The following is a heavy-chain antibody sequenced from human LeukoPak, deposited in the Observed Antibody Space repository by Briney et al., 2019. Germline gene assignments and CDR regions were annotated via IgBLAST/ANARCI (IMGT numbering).Heavy chain of an antibody. D-gene: IGHD3-9*01. CDR3: ARIFIMNGYSSYFDC. J-gene: IGHJ4*02. CDR2: VYQSGTT. V-gene: IGHV4-38-2*02. CDR1: GFSISSGHY. Sequence: SETLSLTCTVSGFSISSGHYWGWVRQPPGAGLEWIGSVYQSGTTYYNPSLKSRVTTSVDMSKNQFSLRLRPVTAADTAVYYCARIFIMNGYSSYFDCWGQGTLVTVFS.